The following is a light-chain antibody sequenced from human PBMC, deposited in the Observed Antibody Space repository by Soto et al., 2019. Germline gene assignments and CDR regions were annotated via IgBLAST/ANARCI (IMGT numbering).Light chain of an antibody. CDR1: QSVSSN. CDR2: GAS. Sequence: EIVMTQSPATLSVSPGERVTLSCRTSQSVSSNLAWYQQKPCQAPRLLFYGASTRLAGIPARFSGSGSGTEFTLTLGSLQSEDFAVYFCQQYNTWPRSFGGGNKVEI. CDR3: QQYNTWPRS. J-gene: IGKJ4*01. V-gene: IGKV3-15*01.